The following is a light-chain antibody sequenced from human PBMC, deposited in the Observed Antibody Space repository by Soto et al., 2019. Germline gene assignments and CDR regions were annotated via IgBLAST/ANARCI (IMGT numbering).Light chain of an antibody. Sequence: EIVFAQSPGPPSFSPGERATLSRRASQSVSSSLAWYQQKPGQAPRLLIYGASSRATGIPDRFSGSGSGPDFTLTISRLEPEDFAVYFCQHYGSSRTFGQGTKVDIK. CDR2: GAS. V-gene: IGKV3-20*01. CDR1: QSVSSS. J-gene: IGKJ1*01. CDR3: QHYGSSRT.